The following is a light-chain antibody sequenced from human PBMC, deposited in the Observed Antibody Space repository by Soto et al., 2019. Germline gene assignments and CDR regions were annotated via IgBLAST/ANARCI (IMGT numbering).Light chain of an antibody. CDR1: QSVDTY. CDR2: DVS. V-gene: IGKV3D-11*02. Sequence: TVLTQSPATLSLSPGERATLSCRASQSVDTYLAWYQQKSGRAPRLLIYDVSKRATGIPPRFSGSGAGTDFTLTISSLEPEDSATYYCQQRRSSLTFGGGTKVDTK. J-gene: IGKJ4*01. CDR3: QQRRSSLT.